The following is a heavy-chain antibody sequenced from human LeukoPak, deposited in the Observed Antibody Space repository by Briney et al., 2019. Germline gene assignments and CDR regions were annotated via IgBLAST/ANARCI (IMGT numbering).Heavy chain of an antibody. CDR2: MSGSGGST. D-gene: IGHD3-10*01. CDR3: ARRGYGSGSYYSDY. Sequence: PAGGSLRLSCAASGFTFSSYAMSWVRQAPGKGLEWVSAMSGSGGSTYYADSVKGRFTISRDNSKNTLYLQMNSLRAEDTAVYYCARRGYGSGSYYSDYWGQGTLVTVSS. CDR1: GFTFSSYA. V-gene: IGHV3-23*01. J-gene: IGHJ4*02.